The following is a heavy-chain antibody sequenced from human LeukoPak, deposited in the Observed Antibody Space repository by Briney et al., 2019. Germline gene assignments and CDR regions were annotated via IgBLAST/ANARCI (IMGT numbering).Heavy chain of an antibody. Sequence: ASVKVSCKASGYTFNSYGISWVRQAPGQGLEWMGWISTYNGDTNYAQNLQGRVTMTTDTSTSTAYMEVRTLRAEDTAVYYCIPVAGPSIDYWGQGTLVTVSS. J-gene: IGHJ4*02. D-gene: IGHD6-19*01. CDR2: ISTYNGDT. CDR3: IPVAGPSIDY. CDR1: GYTFNSYG. V-gene: IGHV1-18*04.